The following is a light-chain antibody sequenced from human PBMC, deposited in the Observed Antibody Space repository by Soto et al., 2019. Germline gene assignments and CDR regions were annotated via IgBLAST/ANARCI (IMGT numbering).Light chain of an antibody. CDR3: SSYTSSSTLVV. CDR1: SSDVGGYNY. J-gene: IGLJ2*01. Sequence: QSALTQPASVSGSPGQSITISCTGTSSDVGGYNYVSWYQQHPGKAPKLMIYDVSNRPSGVSNRFSGSKSGNTASLTIAGLPAEDEAEYYCSSYTSSSTLVVFGGGTTVTVL. V-gene: IGLV2-14*01. CDR2: DVS.